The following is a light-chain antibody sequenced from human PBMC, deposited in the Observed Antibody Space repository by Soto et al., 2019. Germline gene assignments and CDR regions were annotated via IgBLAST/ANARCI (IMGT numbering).Light chain of an antibody. Sequence: HSALTQPASVSGSPGQSITISCTGTSSDVGGYNYVSWYQQHPGKAPKLMIYDVSNRPSGVSNRFSGSKSGNTASLTISGLQAEDEADYYCSSYTSSSTLLYVFGNGTKLTVL. CDR1: SSDVGGYNY. V-gene: IGLV2-14*01. J-gene: IGLJ1*01. CDR3: SSYTSSSTLLYV. CDR2: DVS.